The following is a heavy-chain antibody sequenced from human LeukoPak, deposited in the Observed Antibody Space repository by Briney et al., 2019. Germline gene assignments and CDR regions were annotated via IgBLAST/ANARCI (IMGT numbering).Heavy chain of an antibody. J-gene: IGHJ5*01. Sequence: GASVKVSCKASGGTFSSYAISWVRQAPGQGLEWMGWIYPYTGNTNYAQMVQGRVTMTTDTSTRTAYMELTSLTSDDTAVYYCARGGQQLVWFDSWGQGTLVTVSS. D-gene: IGHD6-13*01. CDR1: GGTFSSYA. CDR2: IYPYTGNT. CDR3: ARGGQQLVWFDS. V-gene: IGHV1-18*01.